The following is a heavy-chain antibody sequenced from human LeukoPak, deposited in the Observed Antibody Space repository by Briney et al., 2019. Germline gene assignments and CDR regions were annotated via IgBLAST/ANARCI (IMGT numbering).Heavy chain of an antibody. Sequence: SETLSLTCAVYGGSFSGYYWSWIRQPPGKGLEWIGEINHSGSTNYNPSLKSRVTISVDTSKNQFSLKLSSVTAADTAVYYCARRRGWFDPWGQGTLVTVSS. CDR3: ARRRGWFDP. CDR2: INHSGST. V-gene: IGHV4-34*01. J-gene: IGHJ5*02. CDR1: GGSFSGYY.